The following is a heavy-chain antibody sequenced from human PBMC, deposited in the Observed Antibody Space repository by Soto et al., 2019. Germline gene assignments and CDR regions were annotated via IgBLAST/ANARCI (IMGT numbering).Heavy chain of an antibody. D-gene: IGHD1-26*01. CDR2: IIPIFGTA. CDR3: ASDLGGSYYDY. J-gene: IGHJ4*02. V-gene: IGHV1-69*13. Sequence: GASVKVSWKASGSTFGRYGIGWGLQATGQGLEWMGGIIPIFGTANYAQTFQGRVTITADESTSTAYMELSSLRSEDTAVYYCASDLGGSYYDYWGQGTLVTVSS. CDR1: GSTFGRYG.